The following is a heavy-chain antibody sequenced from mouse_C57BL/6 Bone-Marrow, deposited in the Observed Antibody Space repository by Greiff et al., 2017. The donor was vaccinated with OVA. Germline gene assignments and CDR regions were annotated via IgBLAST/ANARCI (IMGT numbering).Heavy chain of an antibody. CDR3: ARHGLRGDFDY. Sequence: EVNVVESGGGLVQPGGSLKLSCAASGFTFSDYYMYWVRQTPEKRLEWVAYISNGGGSTYYPDTVKGRFTISRDNAKNTLYLQMSRLKSEDTAMYYCARHGLRGDFDYWGQGTTLTVSS. CDR2: ISNGGGST. D-gene: IGHD1-1*01. CDR1: GFTFSDYY. V-gene: IGHV5-12*01. J-gene: IGHJ2*01.